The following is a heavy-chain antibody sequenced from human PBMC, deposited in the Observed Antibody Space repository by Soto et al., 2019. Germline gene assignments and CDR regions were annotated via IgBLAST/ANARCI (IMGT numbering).Heavy chain of an antibody. Sequence: EALSLTCAVSGYSISSGYYRGWIRQPPGKGLEWIGSIYHSGSTYYNPSLKSRVTISVDTSKNQFSLKLSSVTAADTAVYYCAKARLDYDSSGAYFDYWGQGTLVTVSS. CDR1: GYSISSGYY. J-gene: IGHJ4*02. CDR3: AKARLDYDSSGAYFDY. V-gene: IGHV4-38-2*01. D-gene: IGHD3-22*01. CDR2: IYHSGST.